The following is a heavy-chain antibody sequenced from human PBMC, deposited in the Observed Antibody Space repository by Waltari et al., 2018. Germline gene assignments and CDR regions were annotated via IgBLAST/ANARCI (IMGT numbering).Heavy chain of an antibody. V-gene: IGHV3-21*04. D-gene: IGHD3-3*01. CDR1: GFTFSSYS. Sequence: EVQLVESGGGLVKPGGSLRLSCAASGFTFSSYSMNWVRQAPGKGLEWVSSISSSSSYIYYADAVKGRFTISRDNAKNSLYLQMNSLRAEDTAVYYCSTRSFGVVNAFDIWGQGTMVIVSS. J-gene: IGHJ3*02. CDR3: STRSFGVVNAFDI. CDR2: ISSSSSYI.